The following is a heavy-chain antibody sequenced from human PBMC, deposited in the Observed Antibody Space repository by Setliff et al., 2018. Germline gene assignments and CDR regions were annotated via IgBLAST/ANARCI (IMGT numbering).Heavy chain of an antibody. Sequence: SETLSLTCAVYGGSFSGYYWSWIRQPPGKGLEWSGEINHSGSTNYNPSLKSRVTISVDRSKNQFSLKLSSVTAADTAVYYCARENPSRLELRGAFDYWGQGTLVTSPQ. CDR2: INHSGST. V-gene: IGHV4-34*01. J-gene: IGHJ4*02. CDR3: ARENPSRLELRGAFDY. D-gene: IGHD1-7*01. CDR1: GGSFSGYY.